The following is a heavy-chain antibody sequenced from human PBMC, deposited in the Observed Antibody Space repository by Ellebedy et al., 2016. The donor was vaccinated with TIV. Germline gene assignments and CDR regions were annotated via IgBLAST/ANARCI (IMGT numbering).Heavy chain of an antibody. V-gene: IGHV3-11*06. CDR3: VRTARIADY. Sequence: GGSLRLSCVVSGFSFSDHYMNWIRQTPGKGLEWLSYISGSSGDTNYAESVKGRFTISRDNAKNSLYLQMNSLRAEDTAVYYCVRTARIADYWGQGALVTVSS. CDR1: GFSFSDHY. J-gene: IGHJ4*02. CDR2: ISGSSGDT. D-gene: IGHD2-21*02.